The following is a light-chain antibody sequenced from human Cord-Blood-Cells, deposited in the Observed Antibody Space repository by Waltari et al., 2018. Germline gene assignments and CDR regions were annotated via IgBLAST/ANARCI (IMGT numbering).Light chain of an antibody. CDR3: SSYTSSSTRV. CDR2: DVS. CDR1: SSDVRGYNY. Sequence: QSALPQPASVSGSPGQSITISCTGTSSDVRGYNYVSWYQQHPGKAPKLRIYDVSTRPSGVSNRFSGSKSGNTASLTISGLQAEDEADYYCSSYTSSSTRVFGGGTKLTVL. J-gene: IGLJ2*01. V-gene: IGLV2-14*01.